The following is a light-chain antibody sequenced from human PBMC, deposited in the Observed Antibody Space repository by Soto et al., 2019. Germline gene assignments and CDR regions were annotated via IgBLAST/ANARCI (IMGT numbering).Light chain of an antibody. CDR1: SSDVGGYDY. V-gene: IGLV2-8*01. J-gene: IGLJ1*01. CDR3: SSYAGRTLYV. Sequence: QSAVTQPRSACGSPGQSVTISCTGTSSDVGGYDYVSWYQQRPGKAPKLLIHEVTKRPSGVPDRFSGSKSGNTASLTVSGLQAEDEADYYCSSYAGRTLYVFGTGTKVTVL. CDR2: EVT.